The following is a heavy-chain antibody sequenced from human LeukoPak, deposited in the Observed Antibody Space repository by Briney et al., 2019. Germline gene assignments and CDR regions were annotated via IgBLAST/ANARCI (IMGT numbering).Heavy chain of an antibody. CDR1: GFTFSSYW. CDR2: IKQDGSEK. J-gene: IGHJ6*03. CDR3: ATPPTGRYGSGSQTKEIGYMDV. D-gene: IGHD3-10*01. Sequence: GGSLRLSCAASGFTFSSYWMSWVRQAPGKGLEWVANIKQDGSEKYYVDSVKGRFTISRDNAKNSLYLQMNSLRAEDTAVYYCATPPTGRYGSGSQTKEIGYMDVWGKGATVTVSS. V-gene: IGHV3-7*01.